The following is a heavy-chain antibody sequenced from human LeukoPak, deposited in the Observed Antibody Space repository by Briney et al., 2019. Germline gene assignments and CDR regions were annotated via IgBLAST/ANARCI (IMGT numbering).Heavy chain of an antibody. Sequence: ASVKVSCKASEPPFTSLGISWERRAPGQGLEWMGWISAYNGNTNYAQKLQGRVIMTTDTSTSTAYMELRSLRSDDTAVYYCARVRGDIVVVVVEPVLYNWFDPWGQGTPVTVSS. CDR2: ISAYNGNT. D-gene: IGHD2-2*01. CDR3: ARVRGDIVVVVVEPVLYNWFDP. V-gene: IGHV1-18*01. CDR1: EPPFTSLG. J-gene: IGHJ5*02.